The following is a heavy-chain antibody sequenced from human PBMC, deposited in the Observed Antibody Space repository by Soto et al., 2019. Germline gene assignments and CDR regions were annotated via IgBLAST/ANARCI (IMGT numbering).Heavy chain of an antibody. Sequence: QVQLVESGGGVVQPGTSLRLSCAASGFRFKSFFMHWVHQAPVKGLEWVAFTSYDGNNKDYGDSVNGRFTVSRDNSQNTLHLQMDFLRPEDTALYYCARWGTTGGFDLWGQGTLVSVSS. V-gene: IGHV3-30*19. CDR3: ARWGTTGGFDL. J-gene: IGHJ4*02. D-gene: IGHD3-16*01. CDR1: GFRFKSFF. CDR2: TSYDGNNK.